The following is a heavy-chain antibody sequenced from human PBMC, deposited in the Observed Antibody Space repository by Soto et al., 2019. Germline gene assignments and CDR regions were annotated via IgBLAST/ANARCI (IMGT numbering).Heavy chain of an antibody. CDR1: GDSINNSSYY. Sequence: PSESLSLTCTVTGDSINNSSYYWGWIRQPPGKGLEWIGSIYYSGSTYNNPSLERRVSMSVDTSKTHFSLKLRSVTAADTALYYCARQRTSVVAQAYFDSWGLGSLVTGSS. D-gene: IGHD2-21*01. CDR2: IYYSGST. J-gene: IGHJ4*02. V-gene: IGHV4-39*01. CDR3: ARQRTSVVAQAYFDS.